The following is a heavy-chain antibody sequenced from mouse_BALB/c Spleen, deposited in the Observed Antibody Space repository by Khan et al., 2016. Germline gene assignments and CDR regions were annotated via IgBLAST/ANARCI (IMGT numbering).Heavy chain of an antibody. CDR3: AGDPYGYDVDWFAY. V-gene: IGHV3-2*02. CDR1: GYSITSDYA. D-gene: IGHD2-2*01. Sequence: EVQLQESGPGLVKPSQSLSLTCTVTGYSITSDYAWNWIRQFPGNKLEWMGYISYRGSTNYNPSLKSRISITRDTSKNQFFLQLKSVTTEDTATYFCAGDPYGYDVDWFAYWGQGTLVSVSA. CDR2: ISYRGST. J-gene: IGHJ3*01.